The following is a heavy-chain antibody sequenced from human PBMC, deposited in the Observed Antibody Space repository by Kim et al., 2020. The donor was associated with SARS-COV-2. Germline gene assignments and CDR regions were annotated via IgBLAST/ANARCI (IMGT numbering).Heavy chain of an antibody. CDR2: IIPILGIA. CDR3: ARNLLGYCSGGSCYENDY. J-gene: IGHJ4*02. D-gene: IGHD2-15*01. V-gene: IGHV1-69*02. Sequence: SVKVSCKASGGTFSSYTISWVRQAPGQGLEWMGRIIPILGIANYAQKFQGRVTITADKSTSTAYMELSSLRSEDTAVYYCARNLLGYCSGGSCYENDYWGQGTLVTVSS. CDR1: GGTFSSYT.